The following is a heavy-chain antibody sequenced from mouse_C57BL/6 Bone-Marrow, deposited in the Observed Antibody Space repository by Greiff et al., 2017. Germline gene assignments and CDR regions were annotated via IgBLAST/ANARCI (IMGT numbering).Heavy chain of an antibody. V-gene: IGHV5-4*01. D-gene: IGHD2-3*01. CDR2: ISDGGSYT. CDR3: ARYIYDGYYVGAMDY. Sequence: EVHLVESGGGLVKPGGSLKLSCAASGFTFSSYAMSWVRQTPEKRLEWVATISDGGSYTYYPDNVKGRFTISRDNAKNNLYLQMSHLKSEDTAMYYCARYIYDGYYVGAMDYWGQGTSVTVSS. J-gene: IGHJ4*01. CDR1: GFTFSSYA.